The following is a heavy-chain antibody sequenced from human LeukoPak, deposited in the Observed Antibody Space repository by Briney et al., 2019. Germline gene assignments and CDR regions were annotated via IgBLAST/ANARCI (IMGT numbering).Heavy chain of an antibody. V-gene: IGHV4-59*08. J-gene: IGHJ4*02. CDR3: ARLSSGYYYYFDY. CDR2: IYYTGTT. Sequence: SETLSLTCTVSGASMTGHYWSWIRQTPGKGLEWIGYIYYTGTTIYNPSLKSRATISIDTSKNQFSLKLSSVTAADTAVYYCARLSSGYYYYFDYWGQGTLVTVSS. CDR1: GASMTGHY. D-gene: IGHD3-22*01.